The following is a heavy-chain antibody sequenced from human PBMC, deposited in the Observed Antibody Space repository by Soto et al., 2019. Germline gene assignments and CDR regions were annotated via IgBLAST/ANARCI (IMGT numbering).Heavy chain of an antibody. Sequence: ASVKVSCKASGYTFTSYGISWVRQAPGQGLEWMGWISAYNGNTNYAQKLQGRVTMTTDTSTSTAYMELRSLRSEDTAVYYCARSPSWETTVTPYYFDYWGQGTLVTVSS. CDR1: GYTFTSYG. CDR3: ARSPSWETTVTPYYFDY. J-gene: IGHJ4*02. V-gene: IGHV1-18*01. D-gene: IGHD4-4*01. CDR2: ISAYNGNT.